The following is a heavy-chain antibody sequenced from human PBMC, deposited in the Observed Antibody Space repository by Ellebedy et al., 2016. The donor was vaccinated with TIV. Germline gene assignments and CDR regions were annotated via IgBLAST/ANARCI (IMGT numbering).Heavy chain of an antibody. V-gene: IGHV3-7*03. CDR1: GFTFSSYA. Sequence: GGSLRLXXAASGFTFSSYAMSWVRQAPGKGLEWVANIKEDESEKYYVDSVKGRFTISRDNAKNSLYLQMNSLRAEDTALYYCAKDKFMRSGSYLGYWGQGTLVTVSS. D-gene: IGHD1-26*01. J-gene: IGHJ4*02. CDR2: IKEDESEK. CDR3: AKDKFMRSGSYLGY.